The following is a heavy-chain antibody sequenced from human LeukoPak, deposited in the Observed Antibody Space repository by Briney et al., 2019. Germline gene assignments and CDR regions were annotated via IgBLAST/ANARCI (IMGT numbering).Heavy chain of an antibody. CDR1: GYTFTGYY. CDR3: APTSIGAAGNFDY. Sequence: ASVKVSCKASGYTFTGYYMHWVRQAPGQGLEWMGRINPNSGGTNYAQKFQGRVTMTRDTSISTAYMDLSRLRSDDTAVYYCAPTSIGAAGNFDYWGQGTLVTASS. V-gene: IGHV1-2*06. J-gene: IGHJ4*02. D-gene: IGHD6-13*01. CDR2: INPNSGGT.